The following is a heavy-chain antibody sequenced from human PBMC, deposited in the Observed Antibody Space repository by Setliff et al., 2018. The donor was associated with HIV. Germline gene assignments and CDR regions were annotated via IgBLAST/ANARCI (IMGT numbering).Heavy chain of an antibody. V-gene: IGHV1-69*05. D-gene: IGHD3-22*01. CDR3: ARGRNYDSSGYGDYYYYMDV. CDR1: GGTFSSYA. CDR2: IIPIFGTA. Sequence: SVKVSCKASGGTFSSYAISWVRQAPGQGLEWMGGIIPIFGTANYAQKFQGRVTITTYESTSTAYMELSSLRSEDTAVYYCARGRNYDSSGYGDYYYYMDVWGKGTTVTVSS. J-gene: IGHJ6*03.